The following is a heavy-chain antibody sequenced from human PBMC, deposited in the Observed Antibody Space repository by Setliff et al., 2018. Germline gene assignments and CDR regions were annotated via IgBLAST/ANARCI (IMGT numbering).Heavy chain of an antibody. CDR2: VSPIDDGKP. Sequence: ASVKVSCKASGYSFTSYDINWVRLAAGQGLEWMGWVSPIDDGKPGYAQKFQGRVTITWVTSISTAYMELSSLRSEDTAVYYCSRLVRYCTRTTCQRASGAELWGQGSLVTVSS. D-gene: IGHD2-2*01. V-gene: IGHV1-8*01. J-gene: IGHJ4*02. CDR3: SRLVRYCTRTTCQRASGAEL. CDR1: GYSFTSYD.